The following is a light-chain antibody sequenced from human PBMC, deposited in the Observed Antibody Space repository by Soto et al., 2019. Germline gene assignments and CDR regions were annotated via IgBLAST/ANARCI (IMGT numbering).Light chain of an antibody. CDR2: DAS. Sequence: IVMTQSPATLSVSPGEMATLSSRAIQSVSSNLAWYQQKPGQAPRLLIYDASSRATGIPDRFSGSGSGTDFTLTISSLEPEDFAIYYCQQRSNWPPSITFGQGTRLEI. CDR3: QQRSNWPPSIT. CDR1: QSVSSN. V-gene: IGKV3-11*01. J-gene: IGKJ5*01.